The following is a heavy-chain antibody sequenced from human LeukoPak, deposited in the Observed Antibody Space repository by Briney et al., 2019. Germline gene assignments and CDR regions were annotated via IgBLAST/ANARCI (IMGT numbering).Heavy chain of an antibody. D-gene: IGHD3-3*01. Sequence: ASVKVSCKASGYTFTSYYMHWVRQAPGQGLEWMGIINPSGGSTSYAQKFQGRVTMTRDTSTSTVYMELSSLRSEDTAVYYCARVRENDFWSGYYVDYWGQGTLVTVSS. CDR2: INPSGGST. CDR3: ARVRENDFWSGYYVDY. V-gene: IGHV1-46*01. J-gene: IGHJ4*02. CDR1: GYTFTSYY.